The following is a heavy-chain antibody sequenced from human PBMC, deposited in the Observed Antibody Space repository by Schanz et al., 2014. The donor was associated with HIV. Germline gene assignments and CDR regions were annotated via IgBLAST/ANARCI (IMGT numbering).Heavy chain of an antibody. D-gene: IGHD1-7*01. CDR3: ARAGQLALEQGWGNYYYYYYYGMDV. CDR2: ISYDGSNK. V-gene: IGHV3-30*03. CDR1: RFSFRGYG. J-gene: IGHJ6*02. Sequence: QVQLVESGGGVVQPGRSLILSCAASRFSFRGYGMHWVRQTPGKGLEWVAVISYDGSNKYYVDSVKGRFTISRDDSKNTLYLQMNRLRAEDTAVYYCARAGQLALEQGWGNYYYYYYYGMDVWGQGTTVTVSS.